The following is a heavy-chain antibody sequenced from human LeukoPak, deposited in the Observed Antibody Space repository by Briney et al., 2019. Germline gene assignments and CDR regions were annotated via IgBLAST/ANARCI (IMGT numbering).Heavy chain of an antibody. J-gene: IGHJ3*02. CDR2: IYTSGST. CDR3: ARDPNYDFWSGYLSFDI. CDR1: GGSISSGSYY. Sequence: PSQTLSLTCTVSGGSISSGSYYWRWIRQPAGKGLEWIGRIYTSGSTNYNPSLKSRVTISVDTSKNQFSLKLSSVTAADTAVYYCARDPNYDFWSGYLSFDIWGQGTMVTVSS. D-gene: IGHD3-3*01. V-gene: IGHV4-61*02.